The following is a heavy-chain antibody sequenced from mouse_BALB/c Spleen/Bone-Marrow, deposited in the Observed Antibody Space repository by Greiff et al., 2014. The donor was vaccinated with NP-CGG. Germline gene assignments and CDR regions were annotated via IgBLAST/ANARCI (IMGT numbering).Heavy chain of an antibody. CDR3: ASYVYGYYFDY. Sequence: EVQLQQSGAELVKPGASVKLSCTASGFNIKDTYMHWVKQRPEQGLEWIGRIDPANVNTKYDPKFQGKATITADTSSNTAYLQLSSLTSEDTAVYYCASYVYGYYFDYWGQGNTLTVSS. V-gene: IGHV14-3*02. J-gene: IGHJ2*01. CDR1: GFNIKDTY. CDR2: IDPANVNT. D-gene: IGHD1-1*01.